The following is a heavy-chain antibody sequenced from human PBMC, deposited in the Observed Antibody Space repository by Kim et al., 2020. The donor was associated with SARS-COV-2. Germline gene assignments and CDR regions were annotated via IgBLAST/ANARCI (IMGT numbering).Heavy chain of an antibody. V-gene: IGHV3-23*01. CDR3: AKDFRSYSYGLIGPTNDY. CDR1: GFTFSSYA. Sequence: GGSLRLSCAASGFTFSSYAMSWVRQAPGKGLEWVSAISGSGGSTYYADSVKGRFTISRDNSKNTLYLQMNSLRAEDTAVYYCAKDFRSYSYGLIGPTNDYWGQGTLVTVSS. CDR2: ISGSGGST. D-gene: IGHD5-18*01. J-gene: IGHJ4*02.